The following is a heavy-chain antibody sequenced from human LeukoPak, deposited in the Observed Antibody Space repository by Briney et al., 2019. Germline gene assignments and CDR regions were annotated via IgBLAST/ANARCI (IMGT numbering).Heavy chain of an antibody. Sequence: ASVKVSCKASGYTFTSYDINWVRQATGQGLEWMGWMNPNSGNTGYAQKFQGRVTMTRNTSISTAYMELSSLRSEDTAVYYCFLLVRENMFGDYGGFDYWGQGTLVTVSS. CDR1: GYTFTSYD. V-gene: IGHV1-8*01. CDR2: MNPNSGNT. J-gene: IGHJ4*02. D-gene: IGHD4-17*01. CDR3: FLLVRENMFGDYGGFDY.